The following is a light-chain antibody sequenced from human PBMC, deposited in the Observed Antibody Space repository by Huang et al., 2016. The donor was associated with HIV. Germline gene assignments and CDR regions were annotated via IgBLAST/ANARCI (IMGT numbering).Light chain of an antibody. V-gene: IGKV2-30*01. CDR3: MQGTY. Sequence: DLVMTQSPLSLPVTLGQPASIPCRSSENLVYSDGNTYLYWLQQRPGQSPRRLIYKFWSRDSRVRGRVSGGGSGTDFTLRISRVEAKDVGVYYCMQGTYFGQGTRLEIK. CDR1: ENLVYSDGNTY. J-gene: IGKJ2*01. CDR2: KFW.